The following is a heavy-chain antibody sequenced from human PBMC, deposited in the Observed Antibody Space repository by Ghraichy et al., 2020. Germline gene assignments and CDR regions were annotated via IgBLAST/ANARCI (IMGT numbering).Heavy chain of an antibody. CDR2: IYHSGST. V-gene: IGHV4-38-2*01. D-gene: IGHD5-18*01. J-gene: IGHJ4*02. Sequence: SETLSLTCAVSGYSISSGYYWGWIRQPPGKGLEWIGSIYHSGSTYYNPSLKSRVTISVDTSKNQFSLKLSSVTAADTAVYYCARAESGYSYGYGLPRGVPYYFDYWGQGTLVTVSS. CDR3: ARAESGYSYGYGLPRGVPYYFDY. CDR1: GYSISSGYY.